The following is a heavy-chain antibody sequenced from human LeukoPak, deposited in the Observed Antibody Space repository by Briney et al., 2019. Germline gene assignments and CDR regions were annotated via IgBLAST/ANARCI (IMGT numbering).Heavy chain of an antibody. CDR2: ITGGGDYT. D-gene: IGHD2-2*01. CDR1: GFTFSNAW. CDR3: AKGIYTSTSYYDS. V-gene: IGHV3-23*01. Sequence: GGSLRLSCAASGFTFSNAWMSWVRQAPGKGLAWVSTITGGGDYTYYVDSVKGRFTISRDNSKNTLYLQVNSLRAEDTAVYYCAKGIYTSTSYYDSWGQGTLVTVSS. J-gene: IGHJ4*02.